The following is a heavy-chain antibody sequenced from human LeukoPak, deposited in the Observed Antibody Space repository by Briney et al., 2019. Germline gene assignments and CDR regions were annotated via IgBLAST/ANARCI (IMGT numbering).Heavy chain of an antibody. CDR1: GFTFSSYG. J-gene: IGHJ4*02. Sequence: HPGGSLRLSCAASGFTFSSYGMHWVRQAPGKGLEWVAFIRYDGSNKYYADSVKGRFTISRDNSKNTLYLQMNSLRAEDTAVYYCAKGASYSSSWGASYWGQGTLVTVSS. CDR3: AKGASYSSSWGASY. D-gene: IGHD6-13*01. V-gene: IGHV3-30*02. CDR2: IRYDGSNK.